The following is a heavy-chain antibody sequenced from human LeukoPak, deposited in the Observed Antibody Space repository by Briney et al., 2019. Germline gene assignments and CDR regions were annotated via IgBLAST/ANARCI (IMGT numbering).Heavy chain of an antibody. CDR3: ASFCGSGSYYRDSIVY. CDR1: GFTVSSNS. J-gene: IGHJ4*02. V-gene: IGHV3-53*01. Sequence: GGSLRLSCAASGFTVSSNSMSWVRPAPGKGLEWVSVIYRGGSTYYADSVKGRFTISRDNYKYTLYLQMNILRAEDTAVYYCASFCGSGSYYRDSIVYWGQGTLVTVSS. CDR2: IYRGGST. D-gene: IGHD3-10*01.